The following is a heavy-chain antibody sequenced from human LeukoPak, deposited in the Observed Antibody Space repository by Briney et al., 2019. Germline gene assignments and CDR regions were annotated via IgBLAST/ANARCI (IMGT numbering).Heavy chain of an antibody. Sequence: SETLSLTCTVSGASISSYYWSWTRQPPGKGLEWIAYIYTSGNQYSPSLKSRVTISVDSSKNQFSLKLSSVAAADTAVYYCARVWARYYYYYYYYMDVWGKGTTVTVSS. CDR2: IYTSGN. D-gene: IGHD3-9*01. V-gene: IGHV4-4*09. J-gene: IGHJ6*03. CDR3: ARVWARYYYYYYYYMDV. CDR1: GASISSYY.